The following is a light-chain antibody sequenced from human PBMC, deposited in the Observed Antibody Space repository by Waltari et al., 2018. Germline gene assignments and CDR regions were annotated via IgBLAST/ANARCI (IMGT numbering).Light chain of an antibody. CDR2: EVN. CDR1: HTDIGSYNL. Sequence: GQSITISCTGTHTDIGSYNLVSWYQQHPGKAAKVIIFEVNKRPSGVSNRFSGYKSGNTASLTVSGLHPEDEADYYCCSYAGTPRVVFGGGTKLTVL. V-gene: IGLV2-23*02. CDR3: CSYAGTPRVV. J-gene: IGLJ2*01.